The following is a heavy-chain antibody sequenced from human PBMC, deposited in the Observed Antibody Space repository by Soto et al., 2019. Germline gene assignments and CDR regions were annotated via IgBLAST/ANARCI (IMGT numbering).Heavy chain of an antibody. CDR1: EFTFSNYA. J-gene: IGHJ4*02. CDR2: ISYGGGTT. Sequence: EVQLLESGGGLVQPGGSLRLSCAASEFTFSNYAMSWVRQAPGKGLEWVSAISYGGGTTYYADSVKGRFTISRDNSTNTLYLQMNSLRAEDTAVYYCAKNPGYYYDSTGYHFDYWGQGTLVTVSS. V-gene: IGHV3-23*01. CDR3: AKNPGYYYDSTGYHFDY. D-gene: IGHD3-22*01.